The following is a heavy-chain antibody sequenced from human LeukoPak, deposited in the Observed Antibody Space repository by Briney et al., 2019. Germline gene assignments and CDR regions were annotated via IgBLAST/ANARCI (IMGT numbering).Heavy chain of an antibody. D-gene: IGHD3-10*01. V-gene: IGHV4-38-2*02. Sequence: SETLSLTCTVSGYSISSGYYWGWIRQPPGKGLEWIGSIFHSGTTYYNPSLKSRVTISVDRSKNQFSLKLSSVTAADTAVYYCARDSVWFGVKYFDYWGQGTLVTVSS. CDR2: IFHSGTT. CDR1: GYSISSGYY. CDR3: ARDSVWFGVKYFDY. J-gene: IGHJ4*02.